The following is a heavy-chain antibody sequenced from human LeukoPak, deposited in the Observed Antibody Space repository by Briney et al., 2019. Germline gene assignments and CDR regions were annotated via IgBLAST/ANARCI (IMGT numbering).Heavy chain of an antibody. J-gene: IGHJ4*02. CDR3: AREPPLEGAVDY. V-gene: IGHV3-21*01. CDR2: ISSSSSYI. Sequence: PGGSLRLSRAASGFTFSSYSMNWVRQAPGKGLEWVSSISSSSSYIYYADSVKGRFTISRDNAKNSLYLQMNSLRAEDTAVYYCAREPPLEGAVDYWGQGTLVTVSS. D-gene: IGHD1-26*01. CDR1: GFTFSSYS.